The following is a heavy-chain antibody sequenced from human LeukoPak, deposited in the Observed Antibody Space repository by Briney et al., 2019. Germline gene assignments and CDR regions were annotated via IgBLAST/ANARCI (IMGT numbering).Heavy chain of an antibody. J-gene: IGHJ4*02. Sequence: SVRVSCKAPGYTFTGYYMHWVRQAPGQGLEWMGWINPNSGGTNYAQKFQGRVTMTSDTYISTAYMELSRLRSDDTAVYYCARGSGYSSSWLTYWGQGTLVTVSS. D-gene: IGHD6-13*01. CDR3: ARGSGYSSSWLTY. CDR2: INPNSGGT. V-gene: IGHV1-2*02. CDR1: GYTFTGYY.